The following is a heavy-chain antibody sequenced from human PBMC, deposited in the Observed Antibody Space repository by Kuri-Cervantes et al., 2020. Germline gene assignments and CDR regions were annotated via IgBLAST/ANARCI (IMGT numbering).Heavy chain of an antibody. CDR3: ANSGVYDILTGYYIRNWFDP. D-gene: IGHD3-9*01. V-gene: IGHV3-30*18. CDR1: GVTFSSYG. Sequence: GESLKISCAASGVTFSSYGMHWVRQAPGKGLEWVTVISYDGSNKYYADSVKGRFTISRDNSKNTLYLQMNSLRAEGTAVYYCANSGVYDILTGYYIRNWFDPWGQGTLVTVSS. CDR2: ISYDGSNK. J-gene: IGHJ5*02.